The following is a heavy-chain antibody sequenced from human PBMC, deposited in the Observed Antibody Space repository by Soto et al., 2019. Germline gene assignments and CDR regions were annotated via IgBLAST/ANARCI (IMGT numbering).Heavy chain of an antibody. Sequence: QVQLQESGPGLVKPSETLSLTCTVSGGSISTFYWSWIRQPPGKGLEWSAYIYYSGSTNYNPTRKSRVSISVDTSKTQFSLKLSYVTAADTAVYYCARDGGSGHFDYWGLGTLVTVSS. CDR2: IYYSGST. D-gene: IGHD3-16*01. J-gene: IGHJ4*02. CDR1: GGSISTFY. V-gene: IGHV4-59*01. CDR3: ARDGGSGHFDY.